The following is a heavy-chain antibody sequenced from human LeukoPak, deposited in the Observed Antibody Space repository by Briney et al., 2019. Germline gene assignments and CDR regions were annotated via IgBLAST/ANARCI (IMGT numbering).Heavy chain of an antibody. D-gene: IGHD6-19*01. CDR2: FDPEDGET. CDR1: GYTLTELS. V-gene: IGHV1-24*01. CDR3: TRGSSGRRDY. J-gene: IGHJ4*02. Sequence: ASVKVSCKVSGYTLTELSIHWVRQAPGKGLEWMGGFDPEDGETIYAQTFQGRVTMTEDTSTDTAYMELSSLRSEDTAIYYCTRGSSGRRDYWGQGTLVTVSS.